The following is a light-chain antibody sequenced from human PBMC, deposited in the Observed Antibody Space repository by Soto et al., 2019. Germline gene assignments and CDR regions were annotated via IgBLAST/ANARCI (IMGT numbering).Light chain of an antibody. CDR2: DAS. V-gene: IGKV3-15*01. CDR1: QSIIDR. CDR3: QQYNNWPLT. Sequence: EIVMTQSPATLSVSPGERATLSCRASQSIIDRLGWYQQKPGQAPRLLIYDASTRATSVPARFSGSGSGTDFTLTISSLQSEDFAVYYCQQYNNWPLTFGPGTKVDF. J-gene: IGKJ3*01.